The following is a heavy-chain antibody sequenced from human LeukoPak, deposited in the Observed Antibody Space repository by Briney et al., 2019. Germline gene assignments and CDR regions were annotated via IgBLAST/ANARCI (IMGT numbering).Heavy chain of an antibody. Sequence: PGGSLRLSCVASGFSLSGYWMYWVRQAPGKGLMYISRNNGDGSTTNYADVVKGRFTMSRDNSKNTLYLQMDSLRAEDTAVYYCARDRAWNYFDYWGQGTLVTVSS. J-gene: IGHJ4*02. V-gene: IGHV3-74*01. D-gene: IGHD3-3*01. CDR2: NNGDGSTT. CDR1: GFSLSGYW. CDR3: ARDRAWNYFDY.